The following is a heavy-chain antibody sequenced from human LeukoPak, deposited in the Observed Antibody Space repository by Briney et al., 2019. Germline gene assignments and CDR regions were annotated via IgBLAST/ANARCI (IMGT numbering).Heavy chain of an antibody. D-gene: IGHD3-22*01. CDR2: ISSSSSYI. CDR1: GFTFSSYE. V-gene: IGHV3-21*01. Sequence: GGSLRLSCAASGFTFSSYEMNWVRQAPGKGLEWVSSISSSSSYIYYADSVKGRFTISRDNAKNSLYLQMNSLRAEDTAVYYCAREVYYDSSGSPYYFDYWGQGTLVTVSS. J-gene: IGHJ4*02. CDR3: AREVYYDSSGSPYYFDY.